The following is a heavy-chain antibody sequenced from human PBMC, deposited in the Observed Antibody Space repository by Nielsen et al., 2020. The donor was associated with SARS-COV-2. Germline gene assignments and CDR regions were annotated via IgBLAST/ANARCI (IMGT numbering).Heavy chain of an antibody. V-gene: IGHV3-74*01. CDR1: GFTFADSW. CDR3: AKHEGED. CDR2: INREGYTR. Sequence: GESLKISCAASGFTFADSWMHWVRQAPGKGLEWISRINREGYTRDYADSVKGRFTISRDNSRNTLYLEMNSLRADDTAVYYCAKHEGEDWGQGTLVTVSS. D-gene: IGHD3-10*01. J-gene: IGHJ4*02.